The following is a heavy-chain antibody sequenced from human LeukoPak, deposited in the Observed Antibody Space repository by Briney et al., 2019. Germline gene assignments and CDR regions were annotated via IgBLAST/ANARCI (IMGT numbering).Heavy chain of an antibody. D-gene: IGHD1-26*01. CDR2: INPNSGGT. V-gene: IGHV1-2*06. CDR3: ARLVVGATDAFDI. J-gene: IGHJ3*02. CDR1: GYTFTGYY. Sequence: ASVKVSCKASGYTFTGYYMHWVRQAPGQGLEWMGRINPNSGGTNYAQKFQGRVTTIRDTSISTAYMELSRLRSDDTAVYYCARLVVGATDAFDIWGQGTMVTVSS.